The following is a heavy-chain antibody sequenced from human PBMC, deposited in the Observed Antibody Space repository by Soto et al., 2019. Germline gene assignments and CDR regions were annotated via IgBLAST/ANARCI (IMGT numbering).Heavy chain of an antibody. CDR2: ISGSGGST. V-gene: IGHV3-23*01. D-gene: IGHD3-9*01. CDR3: AKDGVDYGILTGYYKGAYYVDY. Sequence: EVQLLESGGGLVQPGGSLRLSCAASGFTFSSYAMSWVRQAPGKGLEWVSAISGSGGSTYYADSVKGRFTISRDNSKNTVFLQMSSLRAEDMAVYYCAKDGVDYGILTGYYKGAYYVDYWGQGTLVTVSS. J-gene: IGHJ4*02. CDR1: GFTFSSYA.